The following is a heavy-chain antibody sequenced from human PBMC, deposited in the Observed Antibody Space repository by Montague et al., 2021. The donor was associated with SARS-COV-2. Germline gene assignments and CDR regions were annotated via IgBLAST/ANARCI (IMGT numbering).Heavy chain of an antibody. D-gene: IGHD3-9*01. Sequence: PALVKPTQTLTLTCTFSGFSLSTPNVGVAWIRQPPGKALEWLAVIYSNGDKRYSPSLQRRLTITKDTSRNQVVLSLTNVDPLDTATYYCAHLIRYYDIFTGIPFDDWGQGTQVTVPS. J-gene: IGHJ4*02. CDR1: GFSLSTPNVG. CDR3: AHLIRYYDIFTGIPFDD. V-gene: IGHV2-5*01. CDR2: IYSNGDK.